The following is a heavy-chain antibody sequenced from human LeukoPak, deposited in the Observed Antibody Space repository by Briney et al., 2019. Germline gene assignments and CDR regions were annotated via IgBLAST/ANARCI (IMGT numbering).Heavy chain of an antibody. V-gene: IGHV3-30-3*01. CDR1: GFTFSSYA. CDR3: ARGRATTLDY. D-gene: IGHD5-12*01. J-gene: IGHJ4*02. Sequence: GRSLRLPCAASGFTFSSYAMHWVRQAPGKGLEWVAVISYDGSNKYYADSVKGRFTISRDNSKNTLYLQMNSLRAEDTAVYYCARGRATTLDYWGQGTLVTVSS. CDR2: ISYDGSNK.